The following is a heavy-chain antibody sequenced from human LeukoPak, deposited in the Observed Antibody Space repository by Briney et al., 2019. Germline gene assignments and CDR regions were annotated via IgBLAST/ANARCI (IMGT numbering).Heavy chain of an antibody. D-gene: IGHD3-10*01. J-gene: IGHJ3*02. CDR1: GFTFSSYW. CDR2: IKQDGSEK. V-gene: IGHV3-7*01. CDR3: ARQWFGVAPSRNDAFYI. Sequence: PGGSLRLSCAASGFTFSSYWMSWVRQAPGKGLEWVANIKQDGSEKYYVDSVKGRFTISRDNAKNSLYLQMNSLRAEDTAMSYCARQWFGVAPSRNDAFYIWGQGTMVTVSS.